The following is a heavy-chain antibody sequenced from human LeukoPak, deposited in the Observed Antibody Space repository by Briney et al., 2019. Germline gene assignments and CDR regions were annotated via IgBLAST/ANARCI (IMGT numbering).Heavy chain of an antibody. J-gene: IGHJ4*02. CDR1: GFTFSDYY. V-gene: IGHV3-11*04. Sequence: AGGSLRLSCAASGFTFSDYYMSWIRQAPGKGLEWVSYISSSGSTIYYADSVKGRFTISRDNAKKSLYMQMNSLRGEDTAVYYCARDGYNSGGDFDYWGQGALVTVSS. CDR2: ISSSGSTI. D-gene: IGHD5-24*01. CDR3: ARDGYNSGGDFDY.